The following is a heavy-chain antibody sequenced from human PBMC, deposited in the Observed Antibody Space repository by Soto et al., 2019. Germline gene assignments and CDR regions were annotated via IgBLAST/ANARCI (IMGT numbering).Heavy chain of an antibody. J-gene: IGHJ4*02. CDR1: GFTFSSYS. D-gene: IGHD1-26*01. CDR2: ISSSSAYI. CDR3: ARGGRETTRHLDY. V-gene: IGHV3-21*01. Sequence: EVQLVESGGDLVKPGGSLRLSCADSGFTFSSYSMNWVRQAPGKGLEWGSAISSSSAYIFYADSVKGRFTVSRDNAKNSLYMQMNSLRADDTAVYYCARGGRETTRHLDYWGQGTLVTVSS.